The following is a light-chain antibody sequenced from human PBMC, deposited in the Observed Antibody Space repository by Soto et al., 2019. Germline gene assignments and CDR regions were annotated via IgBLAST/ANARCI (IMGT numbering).Light chain of an antibody. CDR3: QQYGRSSLMFT. CDR2: GAS. J-gene: IGKJ2*01. Sequence: ETVXXXSPGXXXLSPGERATXXXXXSQXVXXDFLAWYQQKPGQAPRLLIYGASTRAAGVPDRFSGSGSGTDFTLTITRLEPEDFAVYYCQQYGRSSLMFTFGQGTKLGV. V-gene: IGKV3-20*01. CDR1: QXVXXDF.